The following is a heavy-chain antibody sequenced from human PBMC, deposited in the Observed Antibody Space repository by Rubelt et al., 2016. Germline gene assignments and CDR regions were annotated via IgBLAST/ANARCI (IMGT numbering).Heavy chain of an antibody. CDR3: ARTGPSTSSIY. CDR1: GGSFSGYY. V-gene: IGHV4-34*01. CDR2: INHSGTT. J-gene: IGHJ4*02. D-gene: IGHD6-6*01. Sequence: QVQLQLWGAGLLKPSETLSLTCAVYGGSFSGYYWSWIRQAPGKGLEWIGEINHSGTTNNNPSLKSRVTTSVDTSKNQFSLKLRSVTAADTAVYYCARTGPSTSSIYWGQGTLVTVSS.